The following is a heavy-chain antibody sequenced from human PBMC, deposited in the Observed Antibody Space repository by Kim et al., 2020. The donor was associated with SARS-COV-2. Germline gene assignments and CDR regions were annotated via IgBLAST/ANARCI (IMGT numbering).Heavy chain of an antibody. J-gene: IGHJ4*02. V-gene: IGHV1-3*01. CDR2: INAGNGDT. Sequence: ASVKVSCKASGFTFTNYAMHWVRQAPGQRLEWMGWINAGNGDTKYSQKFQGRVTISRDTSASTAYMELSSLRSEDTAVYYCAREGGSSGWLFFDYWGQGT. CDR1: GFTFTNYA. D-gene: IGHD6-19*01. CDR3: AREGGSSGWLFFDY.